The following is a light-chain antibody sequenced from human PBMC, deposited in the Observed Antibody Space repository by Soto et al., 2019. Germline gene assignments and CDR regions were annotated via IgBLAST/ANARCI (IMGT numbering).Light chain of an antibody. V-gene: IGLV1-44*01. Sequence: QSVLTQPPSASGTPGQRVTISCSGSRTNVRSNTVNWYQQLPGTAPKLLIHSDNRRPSGVPDRFSGSKSETSASLAISGLQSEDEADYFCATWDDSLKGPVFGGGTKVTVL. J-gene: IGLJ2*01. CDR2: SDN. CDR1: RTNVRSNT. CDR3: ATWDDSLKGPV.